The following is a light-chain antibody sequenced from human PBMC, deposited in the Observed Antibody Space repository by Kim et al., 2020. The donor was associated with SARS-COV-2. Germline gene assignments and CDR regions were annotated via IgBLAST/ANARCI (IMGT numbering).Light chain of an antibody. Sequence: APGEAAKIPCGGKNIGSKNVQWYQQKAGLAPVLVISHDTDRPSEIPDRFSGSNSGNTATLTISRVEAGDEADYYCQVWDGSTDHYVFGAGTKVTVL. CDR2: HDT. CDR1: NIGSKN. J-gene: IGLJ1*01. CDR3: QVWDGSTDHYV. V-gene: IGLV3-21*04.